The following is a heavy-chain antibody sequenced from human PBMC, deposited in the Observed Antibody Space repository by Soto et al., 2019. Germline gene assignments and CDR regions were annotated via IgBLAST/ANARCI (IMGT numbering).Heavy chain of an antibody. Sequence: ASVKVSCKVCGYTLTELSMHWVRQAPGQGLEWMGWINPNSGGTNYAQKFQGWVTMTRDTSISTAYMELSRLRSDDTAVYYCARDRANITIFGVVTSRHCYGMDVWGQGTTVTVSS. CDR1: GYTLTELS. CDR3: ARDRANITIFGVVTSRHCYGMDV. J-gene: IGHJ6*02. CDR2: INPNSGGT. D-gene: IGHD3-3*01. V-gene: IGHV1-2*04.